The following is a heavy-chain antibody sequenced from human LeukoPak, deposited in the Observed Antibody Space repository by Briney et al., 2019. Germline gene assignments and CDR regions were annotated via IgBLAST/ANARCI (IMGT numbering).Heavy chain of an antibody. CDR3: AKDFASTGNIDY. J-gene: IGHJ4*02. CDR1: GFIFSRYW. V-gene: IGHV3-7*01. CDR2: IKEDGSEK. D-gene: IGHD1-1*01. Sequence: GSLRLSCAASGFIFSRYWMSWVRQAPGKGLEWVANIKEDGSEKYCVDSVKGRFTISRDNSKNTLYLQMNSLRAEDTAVYYCAKDFASTGNIDYWGQGTLVTVSS.